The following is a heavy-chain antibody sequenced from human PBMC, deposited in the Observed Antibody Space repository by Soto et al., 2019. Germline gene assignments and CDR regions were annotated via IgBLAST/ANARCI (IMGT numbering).Heavy chain of an antibody. Sequence: QVQLVQSGAEVKKPGSSVKVSCKASGGTFSSYAISWVRQAPGQGLEWMGGVIPMFGTANYAQKFQGRVTHTSDESTSTAYMELSSLRSEDTAVYYCARAGIITMVRGVQDYYYGMDVWGQGTTVTVSS. CDR1: GGTFSSYA. CDR3: ARAGIITMVRGVQDYYYGMDV. CDR2: VIPMFGTA. D-gene: IGHD3-10*01. J-gene: IGHJ6*02. V-gene: IGHV1-69*01.